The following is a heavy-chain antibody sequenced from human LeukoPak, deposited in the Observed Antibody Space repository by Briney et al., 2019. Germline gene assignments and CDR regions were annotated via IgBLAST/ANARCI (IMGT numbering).Heavy chain of an antibody. V-gene: IGHV4-31*03. Sequence: SETLSLTCTVSGGSISSGGYYWSWIRQHPGKGLEWIGYIYYSGSTYYNPSLKSRVTISVDTSKNQFSLKLSSVTAADTAVYYCARDEPYCSSTSCYGTYGMDVWGQGTTVTVFS. CDR3: ARDEPYCSSTSCYGTYGMDV. J-gene: IGHJ6*02. CDR2: IYYSGST. CDR1: GGSISSGGYY. D-gene: IGHD2-2*01.